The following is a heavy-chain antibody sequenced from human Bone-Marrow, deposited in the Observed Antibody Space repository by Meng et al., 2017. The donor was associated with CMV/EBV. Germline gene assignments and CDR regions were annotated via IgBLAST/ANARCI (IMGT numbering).Heavy chain of an antibody. CDR1: GFTFSSYS. J-gene: IGHJ4*02. CDR3: ARGELFCSGGSCYQHTDH. D-gene: IGHD2-15*01. CDR2: ISSSSSYI. Sequence: GESLKISCAASGFTFSSYSMNWVRQAPGKGLEWVSSISSSSSYIYYADSVKGRFTISRDNAKNTLYLQMKSLRAEDTAVYYCARGELFCSGGSCYQHTDHWGQGTLVTVSS. V-gene: IGHV3-21*01.